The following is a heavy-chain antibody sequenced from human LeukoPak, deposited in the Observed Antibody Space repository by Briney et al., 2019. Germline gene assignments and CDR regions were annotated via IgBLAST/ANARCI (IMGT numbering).Heavy chain of an antibody. V-gene: IGHV3-21*01. J-gene: IGHJ4*02. Sequence: GGSLRLSCAASGFTFSSYAMNWVRQAPGKGLEWVSSISSSSSYIYYADSVKGRFTISRDNAKNSLYLQMNSLRAEDTAVYYCARDGSSWARFDYWGQGTLVTVSS. CDR1: GFTFSSYA. CDR2: ISSSSSYI. CDR3: ARDGSSWARFDY. D-gene: IGHD6-13*01.